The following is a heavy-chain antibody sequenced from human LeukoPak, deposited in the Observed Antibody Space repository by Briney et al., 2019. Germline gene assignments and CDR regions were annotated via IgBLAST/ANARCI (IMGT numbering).Heavy chain of an antibody. CDR3: ARRGDGYPYYFDY. V-gene: IGHV4-59*08. Sequence: SETLSLTCAVYGGSFSGYYWSWIRQPPGKGLEWIGYIHYGGNTDYNPSLKSRVTISVDTSKNQFSLRLSSVTAADTAVYYCARRGDGYPYYFDYWGQGTLVTVSS. CDR1: GGSFSGYY. D-gene: IGHD5-18*01. CDR2: IHYGGNT. J-gene: IGHJ4*02.